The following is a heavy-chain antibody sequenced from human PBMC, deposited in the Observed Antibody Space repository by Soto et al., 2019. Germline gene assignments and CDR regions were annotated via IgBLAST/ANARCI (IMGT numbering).Heavy chain of an antibody. J-gene: IGHJ1*01. Sequence: SETLSLTCTVSGGSISNASYYWSWIRQPPGKGLEWIGYIYYSGSTNYNPSLKSRVTISVDTSKNQFSLKLSSVTAADTAVYYCARWGDSSRYFQHWGQGTLVTSPQ. D-gene: IGHD6-13*01. V-gene: IGHV4-61*01. CDR3: ARWGDSSRYFQH. CDR2: IYYSGST. CDR1: GGSISNASYY.